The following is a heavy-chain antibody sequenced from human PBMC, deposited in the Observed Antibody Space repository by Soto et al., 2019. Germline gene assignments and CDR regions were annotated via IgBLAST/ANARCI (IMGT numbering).Heavy chain of an antibody. Sequence: LSLTCTVSGASISTNHHNWAWVRQPPGKGLEWMGNIHYRGDTYFNPSLGSRLSMSVDTSKNQFSLKLTSVTAADTAVYYCARLTTGYPNWFDTWGQGTLVTVSS. V-gene: IGHV4-39*01. D-gene: IGHD3-9*01. CDR1: GASISTNHHN. CDR3: ARLTTGYPNWFDT. J-gene: IGHJ5*02. CDR2: IHYRGDT.